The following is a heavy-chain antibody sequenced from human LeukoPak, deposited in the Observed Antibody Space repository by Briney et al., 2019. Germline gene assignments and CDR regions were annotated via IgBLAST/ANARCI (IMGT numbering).Heavy chain of an antibody. CDR3: ARGDRYYNILTGYYRGGLDGY. CDR2: IYYSGNN. J-gene: IGHJ4*02. V-gene: IGHV4-61*01. D-gene: IGHD3-9*01. CDR1: GGSVSSGCYY. Sequence: SETLSLTCTVSGGSVSSGCYYWIWIRQPPGMGLEGNGYIYYSGNNNYNPSLKRRVTISVDTSKNQFSLKLSSVTAADTAVYYCARGDRYYNILTGYYRGGLDGYWGQGTLVTVSS.